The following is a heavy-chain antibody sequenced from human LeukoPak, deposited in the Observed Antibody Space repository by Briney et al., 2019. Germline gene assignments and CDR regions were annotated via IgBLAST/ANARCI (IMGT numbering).Heavy chain of an antibody. Sequence: LTGGSLRLSCAASGFTFEDYSMHWVRQTPGKSLEWVSLLTWDGGTAFYTDSVKGRFTISRDISTDTLWLQMDSLRTEDTAVYYCAKGPLRGTAAAIDYWGQGTLVTVSS. V-gene: IGHV3-43*01. CDR2: LTWDGGTA. CDR3: AKGPLRGTAAAIDY. D-gene: IGHD2-2*01. CDR1: GFTFEDYS. J-gene: IGHJ4*02.